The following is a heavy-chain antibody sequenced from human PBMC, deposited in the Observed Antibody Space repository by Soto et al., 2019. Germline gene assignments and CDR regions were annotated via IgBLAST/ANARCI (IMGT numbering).Heavy chain of an antibody. J-gene: IGHJ4*02. CDR2: IFPGDSDS. V-gene: IGHV5-51*01. CDR3: ATQIGLHGVSRYFDS. D-gene: IGHD4-17*01. CDR1: GYNFNNYW. Sequence: AGESLKISCKGSGYNFNNYWIAWVRQLPGKGLEWMGIIFPGDSDSVYSPSFQGQVTISVGKSISTAYLQWSGLKASDTAIYYCATQIGLHGVSRYFDSWGQGTLVTVSS.